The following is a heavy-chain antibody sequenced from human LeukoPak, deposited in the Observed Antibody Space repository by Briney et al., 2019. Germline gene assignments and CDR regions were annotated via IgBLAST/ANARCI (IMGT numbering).Heavy chain of an antibody. V-gene: IGHV1-2*06. J-gene: IGHJ5*02. Sequence: ASVKVSCKASGYTFTGYYMHWVRQAPGQGLEWMGRINPNSGGTNYAQKFQGRVTMTRNTSISTAYMELSSLRSEDTAVYYCARGSRQQLPFDPWGQGTLVTVSS. CDR1: GYTFTGYY. CDR3: ARGSRQQLPFDP. CDR2: INPNSGGT. D-gene: IGHD6-13*01.